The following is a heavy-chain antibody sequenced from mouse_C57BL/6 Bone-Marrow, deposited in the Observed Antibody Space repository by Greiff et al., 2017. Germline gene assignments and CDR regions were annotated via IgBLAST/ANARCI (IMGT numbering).Heavy chain of an antibody. CDR3: TPVYYGNCPYAVDY. Sequence: EVQLQQSGAELVRPGASVKLSCTASGFNIKDDYMHWVKQRPEQGLEWIGWIDPENGDTEYASKFQGKATITADTASNTAYLQLSSLTSEDTAVYYCTPVYYGNCPYAVDYWGQGTSVTVSS. J-gene: IGHJ4*01. V-gene: IGHV14-4*01. D-gene: IGHD2-1*01. CDR1: GFNIKDDY. CDR2: IDPENGDT.